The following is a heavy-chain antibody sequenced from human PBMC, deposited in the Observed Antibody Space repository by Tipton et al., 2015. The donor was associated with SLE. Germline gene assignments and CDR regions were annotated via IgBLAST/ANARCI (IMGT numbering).Heavy chain of an antibody. Sequence: TLSLTCAVYSGSFSGYYWSWIRQPPGKGLEWIGEINHSGSTNYNPSLKSRVTISVDTSKNQFSLKLSSVTAADTAVYYCARGISPVDYWGQGTLVTVSS. J-gene: IGHJ4*02. D-gene: IGHD3-3*02. CDR1: SGSFSGYY. CDR3: ARGISPVDY. V-gene: IGHV4-34*01. CDR2: INHSGST.